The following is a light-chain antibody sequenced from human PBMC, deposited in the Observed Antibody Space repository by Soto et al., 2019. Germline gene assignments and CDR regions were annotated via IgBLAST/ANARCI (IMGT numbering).Light chain of an antibody. J-gene: IGKJ2*01. CDR1: QSISSW. V-gene: IGKV1-5*01. CDR2: DAS. Sequence: DIQMTQSPSTLSASGGDRVTITCRASQSISSWLAWYQQKPGKAPKLLIYDASSLESGVPSRFSGSGSGTEFTLTISSLQPDDFATYYCQQYNSYSLYTFGQGTKVDIK. CDR3: QQYNSYSLYT.